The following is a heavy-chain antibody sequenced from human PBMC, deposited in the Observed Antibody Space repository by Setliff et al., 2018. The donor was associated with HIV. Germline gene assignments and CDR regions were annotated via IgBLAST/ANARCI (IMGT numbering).Heavy chain of an antibody. D-gene: IGHD2-2*01. CDR1: GGTFSSYA. CDR2: IIPVSGTT. V-gene: IGHV1-69*05. CDR3: ATVAGVPYCRDTSCWVGYFDY. Sequence: SVKVSCKASGGTFSSYAITWVRQAPGQGLEWMGGIIPVSGTTKYAQKFQGRVTMTTDESTGTAYMELGSLRSEDTAVYYCATVAGVPYCRDTSCWVGYFDYWGHGTQVTVSS. J-gene: IGHJ4*01.